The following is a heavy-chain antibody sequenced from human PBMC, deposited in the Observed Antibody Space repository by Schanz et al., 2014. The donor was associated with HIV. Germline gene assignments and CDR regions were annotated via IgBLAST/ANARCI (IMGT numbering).Heavy chain of an antibody. D-gene: IGHD6-13*01. CDR3: ARRYSSSWYYFDS. J-gene: IGHJ4*02. Sequence: QVHLVQSGAEVKKPGASVKVSCKASGYTFIHYGITWVRQAPGQGLEWLGWISTYNGNSNYAQKFQGRVTMTTDTSTSTVYLELRSLRSDDTAMYYCARRYSSSWYYFDSWGQGTLVTVSS. V-gene: IGHV1-18*01. CDR1: GYTFIHYG. CDR2: ISTYNGNS.